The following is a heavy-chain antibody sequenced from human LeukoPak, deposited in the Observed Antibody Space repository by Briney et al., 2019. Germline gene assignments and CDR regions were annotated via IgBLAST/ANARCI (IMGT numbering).Heavy chain of an antibody. J-gene: IGHJ2*01. CDR2: IYYSGST. V-gene: IGHV4-39*01. Sequence: SETLSLTCTVSGGSITSSFFWTWIRQPPGKGLEWIGSIYYSGSTFYNPSLSSRLTISVDTFRNQFSLRPSSVTAADTAVYYCARPAVTGTSPDWYFDLWGRGTLVAVSS. CDR1: GGSITSSFF. D-gene: IGHD6-19*01. CDR3: ARPAVTGTSPDWYFDL.